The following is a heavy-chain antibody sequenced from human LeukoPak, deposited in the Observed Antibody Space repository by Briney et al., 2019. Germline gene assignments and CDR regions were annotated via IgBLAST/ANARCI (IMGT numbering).Heavy chain of an antibody. CDR3: ARVMGSGSYRSFDY. J-gene: IGHJ4*02. V-gene: IGHV4-38-2*01. CDR2: MYHSGIT. Sequence: PSETLSLTCAVSGYSINSAYYWGWIRQPPGKGLEWIASMYHSGITYYNSSLKSRATISVDTSKNQFSLKLSSVTAADTAVYYCARVMGSGSYRSFDYWGQGTLVTVSS. D-gene: IGHD1-26*01. CDR1: GYSINSAYY.